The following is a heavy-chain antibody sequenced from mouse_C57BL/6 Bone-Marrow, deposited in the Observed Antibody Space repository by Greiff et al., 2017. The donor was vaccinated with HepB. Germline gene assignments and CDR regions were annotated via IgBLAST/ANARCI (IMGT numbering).Heavy chain of an antibody. CDR1: GYTFTSYW. J-gene: IGHJ2*01. CDR2: INPSNGGT. Sequence: QVQLQQSGTELVKPGASVKLSCKASGYTFTSYWMHWVKQRPGQGLEWIGNINPSNGGTNYNEKFKSKATLTVYKSSSTAYMQLSSLTSEDSAVYYCANGGSSLYYFDYWGQGTTLTVSS. CDR3: ANGGSSLYYFDY. V-gene: IGHV1-53*01. D-gene: IGHD1-1*01.